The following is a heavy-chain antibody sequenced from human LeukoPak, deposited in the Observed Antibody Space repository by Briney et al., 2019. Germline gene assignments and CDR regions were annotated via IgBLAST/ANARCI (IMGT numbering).Heavy chain of an antibody. Sequence: NASETLSLTCTVSGGSIRSSYYYWGWIRQPPGKGLEWIGSIYDSGSTYYNPSLKSRVTISVDTSKNQFSLKLNSVTAADTAVYYCAGLRFGEFFDYWGQGTLVTVSS. CDR2: IYDSGST. CDR1: GGSIRSSYYY. CDR3: AGLRFGEFFDY. V-gene: IGHV4-39*01. D-gene: IGHD3-10*01. J-gene: IGHJ4*02.